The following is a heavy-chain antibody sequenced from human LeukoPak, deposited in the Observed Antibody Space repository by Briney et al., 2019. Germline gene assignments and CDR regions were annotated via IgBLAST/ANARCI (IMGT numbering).Heavy chain of an antibody. CDR3: ARDPGQWLSHYMDV. J-gene: IGHJ6*03. D-gene: IGHD6-19*01. CDR2: ISSSSSTI. Sequence: GGSLRLSCAASGFTFSSYSMNWVRQAPGKGLEWVSYISSSSSTIYYADSVKGRFTLSRHNAKNSLYLQMNSLRAEETAVYYCARDPGQWLSHYMDVWGKGTTVTVSS. CDR1: GFTFSSYS. V-gene: IGHV3-48*01.